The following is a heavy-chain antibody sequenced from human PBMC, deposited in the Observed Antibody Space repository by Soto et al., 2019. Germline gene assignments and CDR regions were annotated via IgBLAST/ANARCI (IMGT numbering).Heavy chain of an antibody. CDR1: GFTFSRFW. CDR3: TASHTSGRATFES. J-gene: IGHJ4*02. D-gene: IGHD6-19*01. V-gene: IGHV3-7*01. CDR2: IRQDGVEK. Sequence: GGSLRLSCEASGFTFSRFWMNWVRQAPGTGLEWVANIRQDGVEKYYVDSVKGRFTISRDNAKNSLYLQMSSLRAEDTAVYYCTASHTSGRATFESWGQGILVTVSS.